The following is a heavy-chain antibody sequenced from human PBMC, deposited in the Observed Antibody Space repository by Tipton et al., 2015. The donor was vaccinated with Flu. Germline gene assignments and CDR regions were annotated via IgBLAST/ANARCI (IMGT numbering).Heavy chain of an antibody. J-gene: IGHJ4*02. CDR1: GGSFSGDY. Sequence: TLSLTCVVYGGSFSGDYCSWIRQPPGKGLEWIGEVNHSGSTNYNPSLKSRVTISVDTSKNQFSLKLDSVTAADTAVYYCARASGSGTYVIFDYWGQGTLVTVSS. D-gene: IGHD3-10*01. CDR2: VNHSGST. V-gene: IGHV4-34*01. CDR3: ARASGSGTYVIFDY.